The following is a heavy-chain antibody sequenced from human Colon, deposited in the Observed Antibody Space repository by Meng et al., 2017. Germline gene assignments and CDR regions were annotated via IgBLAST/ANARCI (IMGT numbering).Heavy chain of an antibody. CDR1: GGSISSYY. D-gene: IGHD2-15*01. V-gene: IGHV4-59*01. CDR2: IYYSGST. J-gene: IGHJ2*01. CDR3: ARGLFGGKPSYWYFAL. Sequence: SETLSLTCTVSGGSISSYYWSWIRQPPGKGLEWIGYIYYSGSTNYNPSLKSRVTISVDTSKNQFSLKLSSVTAADTAVYYCARGLFGGKPSYWYFALWGRGNRVNVSS.